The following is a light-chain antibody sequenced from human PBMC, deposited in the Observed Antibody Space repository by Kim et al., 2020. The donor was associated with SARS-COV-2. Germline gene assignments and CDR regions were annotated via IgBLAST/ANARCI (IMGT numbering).Light chain of an antibody. V-gene: IGLV3-19*01. J-gene: IGLJ3*02. CDR3: NSRDSSGKNWV. Sequence: AWGQTVRITCQGDSLRSYYASWYQQKPRQAPVLVIYGKNNRPSGIPDRFSGSSSGNTASLTITGAQAEDEADYYCNSRDSSGKNWVFGGGTQLTVL. CDR2: GKN. CDR1: SLRSYY.